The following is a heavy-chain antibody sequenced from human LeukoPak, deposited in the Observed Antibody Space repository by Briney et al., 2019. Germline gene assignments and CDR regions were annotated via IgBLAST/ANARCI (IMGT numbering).Heavy chain of an antibody. CDR3: TSPPLGYCSTTSCLQYFEQ. D-gene: IGHD2-2*01. CDR2: ISSSGSII. V-gene: IGHV3-48*04. CDR1: GFTLSIYG. Sequence: GGSLRLSCATSGFTLSIYGMHWVRQAPGKGLEWVSYISSSGSIIDYADSVRGRFTISRDNAKNSLYLQMNSLRAEDTAVYYCTSPPLGYCSTTSCLQYFEQWGQGTLVTVSS. J-gene: IGHJ1*01.